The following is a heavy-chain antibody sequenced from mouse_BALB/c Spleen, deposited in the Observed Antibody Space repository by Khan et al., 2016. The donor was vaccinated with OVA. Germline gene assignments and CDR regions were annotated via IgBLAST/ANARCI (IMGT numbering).Heavy chain of an antibody. Sequence: QIQLVQSGPELKKSGETVRISCKASGYTFTTAGMQWVQKMPGKGLKWIGWINTHSGVPKYAEDFKGRFAFSLETSASTAYLQITNLKNEDMATXFCGGGGAAYYRYDGGAMDYWGQGTSVTVSS. CDR3: GGGGAAYYRYDGGAMDY. CDR1: GYTFTTAG. J-gene: IGHJ4*01. D-gene: IGHD2-14*01. CDR2: INTHSGVP. V-gene: IGHV9-4*02.